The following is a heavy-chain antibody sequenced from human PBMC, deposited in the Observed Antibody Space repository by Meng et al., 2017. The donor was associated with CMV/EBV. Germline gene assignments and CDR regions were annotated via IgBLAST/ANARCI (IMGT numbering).Heavy chain of an antibody. D-gene: IGHD1-26*01. J-gene: IGHJ6*02. CDR1: GYTFTSYD. CDR3: AAIYSGSYYYCYGMDV. CDR2: MNPNSGNT. Sequence: ASVKVSCKASGYTFTSYDINRVRQATGQGLEWMGWMNPNSGNTGYAQKFQGRVTMTRNTSISTAYMELSSLRSEDTAVYYCAAIYSGSYYYCYGMDVWGQGTTVTVSS. V-gene: IGHV1-8*01.